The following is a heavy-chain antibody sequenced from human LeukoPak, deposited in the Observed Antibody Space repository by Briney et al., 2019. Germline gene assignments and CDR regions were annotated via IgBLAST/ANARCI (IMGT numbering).Heavy chain of an antibody. V-gene: IGHV3-23*01. Sequence: PGGSLRLSCAASGFTFSSYAMSWVRQAPGKGLEWVSAISGSGGSTYYADSVKGRFTISRDNAKNSLYLQMNSLRAEDTAVYYCARAVHSWVYYYGMDVWGQGTTVTVSS. CDR2: ISGSGGST. D-gene: IGHD1-26*01. CDR1: GFTFSSYA. CDR3: ARAVHSWVYYYGMDV. J-gene: IGHJ6*02.